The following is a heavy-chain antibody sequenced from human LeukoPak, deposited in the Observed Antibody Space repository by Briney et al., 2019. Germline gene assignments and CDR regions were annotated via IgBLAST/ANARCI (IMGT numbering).Heavy chain of an antibody. CDR2: ISGSGGST. J-gene: IGHJ3*02. CDR3: AKDSDPGVLVVVPYDAFDT. V-gene: IGHV3-23*01. CDR1: GFTFSSYA. D-gene: IGHD3-22*01. Sequence: PGGSLRLSCAASGFTFSSYAMSWVRQAPGKGLEWVSAISGSGGSTYYADSVKGQFTISRDNSKNTLYLQMNSLRAEDTAVYYCAKDSDPGVLVVVPYDAFDTWGQGTMVTVSS.